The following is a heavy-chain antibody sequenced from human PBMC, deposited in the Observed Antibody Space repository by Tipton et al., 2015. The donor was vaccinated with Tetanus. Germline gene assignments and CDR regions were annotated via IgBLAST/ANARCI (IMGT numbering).Heavy chain of an antibody. CDR3: ARGDTTDYYYYYGMDV. V-gene: IGHV1-8*01. D-gene: IGHD5-18*01. CDR1: GYTFTSYD. Sequence: QVQLVQSGAEVKKPGASVKVSCKASGYTFTSYDINWVRQATGQALEWMGWMNPNSGNTGYAQKFQGRVTMTRNTSISTAYMELSSLRSEDTAVYYCARGDTTDYYYYYGMDVWGQGTTVTVSS. J-gene: IGHJ6*02. CDR2: MNPNSGNT.